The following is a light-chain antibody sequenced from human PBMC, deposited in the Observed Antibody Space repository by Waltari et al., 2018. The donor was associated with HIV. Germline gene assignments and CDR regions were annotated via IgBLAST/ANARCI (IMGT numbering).Light chain of an antibody. J-gene: IGLJ2*01. CDR2: EVS. V-gene: IGLV2-14*01. CDR3: SSYTSASTLVL. CDR1: SSDVGGYNY. Sequence: QSALTQPASVSGSPGQSITISCTGTSSDVGGYNYVSWYQQPPAKAPKLMIYEVSNRPSGVSNRFSGSKSGNTASLTISGLQAEDEADYYCSSYTSASTLVLFGAGTKLTVL.